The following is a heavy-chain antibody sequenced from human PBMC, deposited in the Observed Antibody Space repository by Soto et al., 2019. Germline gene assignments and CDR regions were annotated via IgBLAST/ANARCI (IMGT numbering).Heavy chain of an antibody. V-gene: IGHV3-49*04. D-gene: IGHD3-22*01. Sequence: LRLSCTASGFTFGDYAMSWVRQAPGKGLEWVGLIRSKAYGGTTEYAASVKGRFTISRDDSKSIAYLQMNSLKTEDTAVYYCTRVRGYYYDSSGYYYAPGAFDIWGQGTMVTVSS. J-gene: IGHJ3*02. CDR3: TRVRGYYYDSSGYYYAPGAFDI. CDR1: GFTFGDYA. CDR2: IRSKAYGGTT.